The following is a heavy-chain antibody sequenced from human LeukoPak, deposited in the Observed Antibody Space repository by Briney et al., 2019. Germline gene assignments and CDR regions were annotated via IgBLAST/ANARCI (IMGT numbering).Heavy chain of an antibody. D-gene: IGHD6-13*01. CDR3: ARDLGIAAAGTEG. CDR1: GFTFSSYS. Sequence: PGGSLRLSCTASGFTFSSYSLSWVRQAPGKGLEWVSSVCTGSNYIYYADSVKGRFTISRDNAKNSLYVQMNSLRAEDTAVYYCARDLGIAAAGTEGWGQGTLVTVSS. CDR2: VCTGSNYI. J-gene: IGHJ4*02. V-gene: IGHV3-21*01.